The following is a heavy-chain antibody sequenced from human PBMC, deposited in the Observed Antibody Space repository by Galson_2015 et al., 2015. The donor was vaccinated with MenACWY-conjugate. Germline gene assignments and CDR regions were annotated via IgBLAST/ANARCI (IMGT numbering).Heavy chain of an antibody. J-gene: IGHJ4*02. D-gene: IGHD5-12*01. Sequence: SLRLSCAASGFTFSSYWMHWVRQAPGKGLAWVSRINSDGSIGTYADSVKGRFTISRDNAKNTLYLQMDSLRADDTAVYYCTRVGGYDRPGGDYSGQGTLVTVSS. CDR1: GFTFSSYW. V-gene: IGHV3-74*01. CDR3: TRVGGYDRPGGDY. CDR2: INSDGSIG.